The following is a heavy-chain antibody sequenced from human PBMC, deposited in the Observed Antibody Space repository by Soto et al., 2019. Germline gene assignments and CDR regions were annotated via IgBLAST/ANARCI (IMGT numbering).Heavy chain of an antibody. Sequence: QVQLVESGGGLVKPGGSLTLSCAASGFTFGDYYMSWIRQAPGSGLDWVSYISSSSGYTYYADSVKGRFTISRDNAKNSLYLQMNSLRADDTAVYYCAIGAIGTRRGGLDVWGQGTTVTVSS. V-gene: IGHV3-11*06. J-gene: IGHJ6*02. CDR3: AIGAIGTRRGGLDV. CDR2: ISSSSGYT. D-gene: IGHD2-2*01. CDR1: GFTFGDYY.